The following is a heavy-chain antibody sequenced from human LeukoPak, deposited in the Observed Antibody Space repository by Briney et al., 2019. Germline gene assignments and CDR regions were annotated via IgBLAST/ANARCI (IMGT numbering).Heavy chain of an antibody. CDR2: ISYDGGNK. CDR1: GFTFSHYG. V-gene: IGHV3-33*03. J-gene: IGHJ4*02. Sequence: GGSLRLSCAASGFTFSHYGMQWVRQAPGKGLDWLALISYDGGNKYYTDSVKGRFTISRDNSKSTLYLQMNSLRAEDTALYYCAKSLTSNVADPDYWGQGTLVTVSS. D-gene: IGHD4-11*01. CDR3: AKSLTSNVADPDY.